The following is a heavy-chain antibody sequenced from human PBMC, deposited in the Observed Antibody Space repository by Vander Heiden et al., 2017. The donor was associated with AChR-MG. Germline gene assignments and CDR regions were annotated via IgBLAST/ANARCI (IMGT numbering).Heavy chain of an antibody. D-gene: IGHD3-22*01. V-gene: IGHV7-4-1*02. Sequence: QVQLVQSGSELKKPGASVTISCKASGYTFTTYGMNWVRQAPGQGLEWMGWINTNTGNPTYAQGFTGRFAFSLDTSVSTTYLQISSLKAEDTAVYYCARYYYDSSDYAFDYWGQGTLVTVSS. CDR3: ARYYYDSSDYAFDY. J-gene: IGHJ4*02. CDR2: INTNTGNP. CDR1: GYTFTTYG.